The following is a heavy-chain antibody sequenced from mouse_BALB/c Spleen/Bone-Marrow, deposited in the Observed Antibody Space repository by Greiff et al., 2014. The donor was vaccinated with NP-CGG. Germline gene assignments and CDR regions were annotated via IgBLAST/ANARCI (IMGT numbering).Heavy chain of an antibody. CDR3: ARREDGYGTFYWYFDV. CDR1: GYTFTSYV. D-gene: IGHD2-2*01. CDR2: INPYNDGT. J-gene: IGHJ1*01. Sequence: VQLQQSGPELVKPGVSVKMSCKASGYTFTSYVMHWVKQKPGQGLEWIGYINPYNDGTKYNEKFKGKATLTSDKSSSTAYMELSSLTSEDSAVYYCARREDGYGTFYWYFDVWGAGTTVTVSS. V-gene: IGHV1-14*01.